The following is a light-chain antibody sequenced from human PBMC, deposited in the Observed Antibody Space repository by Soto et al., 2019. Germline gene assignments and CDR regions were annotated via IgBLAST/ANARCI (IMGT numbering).Light chain of an antibody. CDR2: LNSDGSH. Sequence: QLVLTQSPSASASLGASVKLTCTLSSGHSSYAIAWHQQRQEKGPRYLMKLNSDGSHYKGDGIPDRFSGSSSGAERYLTISSLQSEDEADYYCQTWVTGIQVFGGGTKLTVL. CDR1: SGHSSYA. V-gene: IGLV4-69*01. CDR3: QTWVTGIQV. J-gene: IGLJ2*01.